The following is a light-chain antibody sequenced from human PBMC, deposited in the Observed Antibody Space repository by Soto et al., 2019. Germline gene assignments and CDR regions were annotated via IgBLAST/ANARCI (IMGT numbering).Light chain of an antibody. CDR3: QQYHNWPQT. V-gene: IGKV3-15*01. CDR1: QSVSSD. Sequence: EIVMTQSPATLSVSPGERAALSCRASQSVSSDLAWYQQKPGQAPRLLMYGASTRATAIPARFSGSGSGTEFTLTICSLQSEDFAVYYCQQYHNWPQTFGQGTKLEIK. J-gene: IGKJ2*01. CDR2: GAS.